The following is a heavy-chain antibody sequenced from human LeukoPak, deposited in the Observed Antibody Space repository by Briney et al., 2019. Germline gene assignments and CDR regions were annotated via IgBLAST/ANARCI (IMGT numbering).Heavy chain of an antibody. CDR1: GGSFSGYY. CDR3: ARVLVFFGSNYWFDP. CDR2: INHSGST. J-gene: IGHJ5*02. Sequence: SETLSLTCAVYGGSFSGYYWSWIRQPPGKGLEWIGEINHSGSTNYNPSLKSRVTISVDTSKNQFSLKLSSVTAADTAVYYCARVLVFFGSNYWFDPWGQGTLVTVPS. V-gene: IGHV4-34*01. D-gene: IGHD5-24*01.